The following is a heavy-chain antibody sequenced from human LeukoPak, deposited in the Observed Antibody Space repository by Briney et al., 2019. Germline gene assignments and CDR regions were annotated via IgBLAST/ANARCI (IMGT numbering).Heavy chain of an antibody. J-gene: IGHJ4*02. CDR2: IYASGST. CDR3: ARCLYRFGSYYFDS. Sequence: SETLSLTCTVSGGSISSYYWSWIRQPAGKGLEWIGRIYASGSTNYNPSLKSRVTMSVDTSKNQFSLKLTSVTAADTAVYYCARCLYRFGSYYFDSWGQGILVTVSS. D-gene: IGHD1-26*01. V-gene: IGHV4-4*07. CDR1: GGSISSYY.